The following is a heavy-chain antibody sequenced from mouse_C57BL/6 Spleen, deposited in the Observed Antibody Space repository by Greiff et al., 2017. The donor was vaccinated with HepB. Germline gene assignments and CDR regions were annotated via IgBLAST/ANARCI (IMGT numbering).Heavy chain of an antibody. J-gene: IGHJ1*03. V-gene: IGHV6-6*01. D-gene: IGHD2-3*01. CDR3: TRIDGYYYWYFDV. Sequence: EVKVEESGGGLVQPGGSMKLSCAASGFTFSDAWMDWVRQSPEKGLEWVAEIRNKANNHATYYAESVKGRFTISRDDSKSSVYLQMNSLRAEDTGIYYCTRIDGYYYWYFDVWGTGTTVTVSS. CDR2: IRNKANNHAT. CDR1: GFTFSDAW.